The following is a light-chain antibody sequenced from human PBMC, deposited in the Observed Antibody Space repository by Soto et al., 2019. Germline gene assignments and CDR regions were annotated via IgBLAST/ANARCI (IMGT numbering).Light chain of an antibody. CDR2: GAS. CDR3: QQYGSSPYT. CDR1: QSVSSSY. V-gene: IGKV3-20*01. J-gene: IGKJ2*01. Sequence: EIVLTQSPGNLSLSPGERATLSRRASQSVSSSYLAWYQQKPGQAPRLLIYGASSRATGIPDRFSGSGSGTDFTLTISRLEPEDFAVYYCQQYGSSPYTFGQGTKVDIK.